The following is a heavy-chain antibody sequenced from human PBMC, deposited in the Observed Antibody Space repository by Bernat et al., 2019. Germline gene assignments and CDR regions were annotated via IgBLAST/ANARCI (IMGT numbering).Heavy chain of an antibody. V-gene: IGHV3-21*04. CDR3: ATLPSGELEQTD. CDR1: GFTFSSHT. J-gene: IGHJ3*01. Sequence: EVQLVESGGGLVKPGGSLRLSCVASGFTFSSHTMNWVRQAPGKGLEWVSSISSSSSYIDYADSVKGRFTFSRDNAKNSLYLQMNSLRAEDTAVYYCATLPSGELEQTDWGQGTMVTVSS. CDR2: ISSSSSYI. D-gene: IGHD1/OR15-1a*01.